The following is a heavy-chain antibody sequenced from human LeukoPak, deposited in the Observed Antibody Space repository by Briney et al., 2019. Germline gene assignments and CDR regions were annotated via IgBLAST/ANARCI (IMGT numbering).Heavy chain of an antibody. Sequence: GGSLRLSCAASGFTFSSYAMSWFRQAPGKGLEWVGFIRSKAYGGTTEYAASVKGRFTISRDDSKSIAYLQMNSLKTEDTAVYYCTSHYYDSSGSDYWGQGTLVTVSS. D-gene: IGHD3-22*01. J-gene: IGHJ4*02. V-gene: IGHV3-49*03. CDR1: GFTFSSYA. CDR3: TSHYYDSSGSDY. CDR2: IRSKAYGGTT.